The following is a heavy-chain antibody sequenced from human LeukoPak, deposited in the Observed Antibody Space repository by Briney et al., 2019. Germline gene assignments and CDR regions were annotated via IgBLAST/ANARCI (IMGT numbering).Heavy chain of an antibody. CDR2: VYYTGST. D-gene: IGHD2-8*01. V-gene: IGHV4-39*01. CDR3: ARHVPPPVNGMDY. CDR1: SGSISGDTSY. J-gene: IGHJ4*02. Sequence: PSEPLSLTCTVSSGSISGDTSYWGWIRQPPGKGLEWIASVYYTGSTYYNPSLRSRVTISVDTSKNQFFLKIDSLTAADTAVYYCARHVPPPVNGMDYWGQGTLVAVSS.